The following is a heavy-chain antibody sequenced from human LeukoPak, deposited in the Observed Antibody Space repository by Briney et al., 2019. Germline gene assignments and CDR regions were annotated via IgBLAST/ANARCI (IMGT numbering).Heavy chain of an antibody. J-gene: IGHJ4*02. V-gene: IGHV1-18*01. CDR1: GYTFNVYP. Sequence: GASVKVSCKASGYTFNVYPITWVRQAPGQGLEWMGWISAYNGNTNYAHKVQGRVTMTTDTSTTTAYLELRSLRSDDTAVYYCARVLAQYGSNWLFDYWGQGTLVTVSS. CDR3: ARVLAQYGSNWLFDY. CDR2: ISAYNGNT. D-gene: IGHD6-13*01.